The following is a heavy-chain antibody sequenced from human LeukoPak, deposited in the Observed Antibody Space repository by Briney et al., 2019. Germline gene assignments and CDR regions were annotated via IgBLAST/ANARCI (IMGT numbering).Heavy chain of an antibody. CDR1: GYTFTSYY. CDR2: INPSGGGG. D-gene: IGHD4/OR15-4a*01. Sequence: GASVKLSCKASGYTFTSYYIHWVRQAPGQGLEWMGIINPSGGGGNYAQKFQARVTMTRDTSTSTVYMELSSLRSEDTAVYYCARDLGAQTMVFFDPWGQGTLVTVPT. J-gene: IGHJ5*02. CDR3: ARDLGAQTMVFFDP. V-gene: IGHV1-46*01.